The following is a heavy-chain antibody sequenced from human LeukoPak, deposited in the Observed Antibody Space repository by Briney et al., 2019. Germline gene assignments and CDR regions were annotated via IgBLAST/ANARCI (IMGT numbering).Heavy chain of an antibody. Sequence: TGGSLRLSCAASGFTFIIYGMSWVRQAPGKGLEWVAYISSSSSNTYYADSVKGRFTISRDNAKNSLYLQMNSLRAEDTALYYCARVNRMVPGYCSGGTCPGDYWGQGTLVTVSS. V-gene: IGHV3-48*01. CDR3: ARVNRMVPGYCSGGTCPGDY. CDR1: GFTFIIYG. D-gene: IGHD2-15*01. CDR2: ISSSSSNT. J-gene: IGHJ4*02.